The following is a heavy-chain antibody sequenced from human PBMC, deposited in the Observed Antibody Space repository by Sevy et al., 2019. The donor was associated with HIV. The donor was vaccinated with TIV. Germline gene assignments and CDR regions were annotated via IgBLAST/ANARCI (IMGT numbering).Heavy chain of an antibody. CDR2: ISTSGSTI. D-gene: IGHD2-21*02. J-gene: IGHJ4*02. CDR3: VGDWDDKFSYGDSDPAVDC. V-gene: IGHV3-48*04. Sequence: GESLKISCVASGFSFIHENMNWVRQAPGKGLEWLSYISTSGSTIYQADSVKGRFTISRDNAKNSLFLQMNSLGVEDTAIYYCVGDWDDKFSYGDSDPAVDCWGQGTLVTVSS. CDR1: GFSFIHEN.